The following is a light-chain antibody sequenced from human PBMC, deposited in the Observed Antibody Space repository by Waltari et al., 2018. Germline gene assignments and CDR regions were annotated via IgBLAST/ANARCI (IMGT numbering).Light chain of an antibody. CDR3: CSYAGSWV. J-gene: IGLJ3*02. V-gene: IGLV2-23*01. Sequence: QSALTQPASVSGSRGQSITLTCTGTSPDVGDYYLVSWYQQHPGKAPKLMIYEDNNRPSGVSSRFSGSRSGNTASLTISGLQPEDEADYYCCSYAGSWVFGGWTKLTVL. CDR1: SPDVGDYYL. CDR2: EDN.